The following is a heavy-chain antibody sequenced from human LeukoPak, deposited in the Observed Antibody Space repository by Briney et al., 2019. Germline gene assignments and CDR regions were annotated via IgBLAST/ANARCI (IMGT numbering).Heavy chain of an antibody. V-gene: IGHV3-23*01. Sequence: PGGSLRLSCAASGFTFNTYAMSWVRQAPGKGLECVSSISENGESTYYADSVKGRFTISRDNSRNTLYLQMNSLRAEDTAVYYCASYFHYGDYTSLWYWSQGTLVTVSS. D-gene: IGHD4-17*01. J-gene: IGHJ4*02. CDR1: GFTFNTYA. CDR2: ISENGEST. CDR3: ASYFHYGDYTSLWY.